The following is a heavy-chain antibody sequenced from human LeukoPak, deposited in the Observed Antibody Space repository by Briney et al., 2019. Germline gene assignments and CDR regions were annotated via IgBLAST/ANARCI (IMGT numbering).Heavy chain of an antibody. CDR2: INPSGGST. D-gene: IGHD3-10*01. Sequence: APVKVSCKASGYTFTSYYMHWVRQAPGQGLEWMGVINPSGGSTSYAQKFQGRVTMTRDTSTSTVYMELSSLRSEDTAVYYCARSRYGSGSYYNYYFDYWGQGTLVTVSS. J-gene: IGHJ4*02. V-gene: IGHV1-46*01. CDR3: ARSRYGSGSYYNYYFDY. CDR1: GYTFTSYY.